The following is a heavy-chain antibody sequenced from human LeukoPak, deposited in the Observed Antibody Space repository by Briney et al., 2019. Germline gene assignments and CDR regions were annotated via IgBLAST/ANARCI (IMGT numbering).Heavy chain of an antibody. CDR2: ISAYNGNT. CDR3: ARHNSSGFDY. V-gene: IGHV1-18*01. D-gene: IGHD3-22*01. J-gene: IGHJ4*02. Sequence: ASVKVSCKASGGTFSSYGITWVRQAPGQGLEWMRWISAYNGNTNYAQKLQGRVTMTTDTSTSTAYMELRSLRSDDTAAYYCARHNSSGFDYWGQGTLVTVSS. CDR1: GGTFSSYG.